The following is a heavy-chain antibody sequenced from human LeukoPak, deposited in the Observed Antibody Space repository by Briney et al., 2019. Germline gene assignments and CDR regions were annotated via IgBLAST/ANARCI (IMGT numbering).Heavy chain of an antibody. D-gene: IGHD4-23*01. CDR2: ISAYNGNT. CDR1: GYTFTSYG. CDR3: ARESRALFYGGNLDY. J-gene: IGHJ4*02. Sequence: GASVKVSCKASGYTFTSYGISWVRQAPGQGLEWMGWISAYNGNTNYAQKLQGRVTMTTDTSTSTAYMELRSLRSDDTAVYYCARESRALFYGGNLDYWGQGTLVTVSS. V-gene: IGHV1-18*01.